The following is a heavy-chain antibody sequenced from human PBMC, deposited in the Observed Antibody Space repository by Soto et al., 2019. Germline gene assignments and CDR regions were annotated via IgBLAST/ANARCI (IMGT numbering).Heavy chain of an antibody. Sequence: ASVKVSCKASGYTFTGYYMHWVRQAPGQGLEWMGWINPNSGGTNYAQKFQGWVTMTRDTSISTAYMELSRLRSGDTAVYYCARAQVGAYYYYYGMDVWGQGTTVTVSS. CDR2: INPNSGGT. CDR1: GYTFTGYY. D-gene: IGHD1-26*01. V-gene: IGHV1-2*04. CDR3: ARAQVGAYYYYYGMDV. J-gene: IGHJ6*02.